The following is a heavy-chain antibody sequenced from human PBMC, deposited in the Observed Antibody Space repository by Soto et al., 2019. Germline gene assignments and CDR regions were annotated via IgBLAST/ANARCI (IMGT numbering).Heavy chain of an antibody. CDR1: GGTFGSNA. D-gene: IGHD3-3*01. J-gene: IGHJ3*02. CDR2: IIPIFGTT. Sequence: QVHLVQSGAEVKKPGSSVNVSCKASGGTFGSNAIAWVREVPGQGLEWMGWIIPIFGTTHYAQKFQGRVTITADESTDTVYMDLSSLRSDDTAVYYCARTVFGVVTLAFDIWGQGTLLTVSS. V-gene: IGHV1-69*01. CDR3: ARTVFGVVTLAFDI.